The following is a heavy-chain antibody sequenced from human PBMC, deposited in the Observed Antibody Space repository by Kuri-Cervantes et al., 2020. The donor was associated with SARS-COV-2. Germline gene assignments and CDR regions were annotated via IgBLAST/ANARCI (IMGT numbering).Heavy chain of an antibody. CDR2: IYPGDSDT. CDR1: GYSFTSYW. V-gene: IGHV5-51*01. D-gene: IGHD2-2*01. CDR3: ATGLVVPAAMRDY. J-gene: IGHJ4*02. Sequence: GGSLRLSCKGSGYSFTSYWIGWVRQMPGKGLEWMGIIYPGDSDTRYSPSFQGQVTISADKSISTAYLRWSSLKASDTAMYYCATGLVVPAAMRDYWGQGTLVTVSS.